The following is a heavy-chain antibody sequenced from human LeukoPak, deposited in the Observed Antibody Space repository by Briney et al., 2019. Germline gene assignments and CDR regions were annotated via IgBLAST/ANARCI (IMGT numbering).Heavy chain of an antibody. Sequence: GGSLRLSCAASGFTFSSYAMHWVRQAPGKGLEWVAVIWSDTTNKYYADSVKGRFTISRDNSKNTLYLQMSSLRAEDTAMYYCARDRLTTVTTLHFDYWGQGTLVTVSS. V-gene: IGHV3-33*01. D-gene: IGHD4-17*01. CDR1: GFTFSSYA. CDR2: IWSDTTNK. CDR3: ARDRLTTVTTLHFDY. J-gene: IGHJ4*02.